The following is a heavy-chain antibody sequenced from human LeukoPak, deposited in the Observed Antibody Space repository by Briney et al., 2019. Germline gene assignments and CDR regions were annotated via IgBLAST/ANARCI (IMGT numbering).Heavy chain of an antibody. CDR1: GFTFSSYA. J-gene: IGHJ4*02. CDR2: ISYDGSNK. V-gene: IGHV3-30-3*01. Sequence: GRSLRLSCAASGFTFSSYAMHWVRQAPGKGLEWVAVISYDGSNKYYADSVKGRFTISRDNSKNTLYLQMNSLRAEDTAVYYCAREGARWIQLWRRFDYWGQGTLVTVSS. D-gene: IGHD5-18*01. CDR3: AREGARWIQLWRRFDY.